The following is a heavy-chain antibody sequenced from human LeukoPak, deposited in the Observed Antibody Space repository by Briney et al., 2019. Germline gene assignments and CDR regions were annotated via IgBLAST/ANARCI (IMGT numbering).Heavy chain of an antibody. J-gene: IGHJ6*03. CDR1: LFTLSDYY. Sequence: VGCPRLSSAASLFTLSDYYMTSIPEAPGKGLEWISYSSSSGGTIYYEGSVKGRFTISRDNAKNSLYLQMNSLRAEDTAVYYCARAPLGMVRGVTMDVWGKGTTVTVSS. CDR3: ARAPLGMVRGVTMDV. D-gene: IGHD3-10*01. V-gene: IGHV3-11*01. CDR2: SSSSGGTI.